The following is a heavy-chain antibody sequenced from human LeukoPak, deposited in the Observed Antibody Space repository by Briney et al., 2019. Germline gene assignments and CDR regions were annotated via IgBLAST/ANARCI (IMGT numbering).Heavy chain of an antibody. CDR3: ARVGCSGGSCYPDY. CDR2: IHYSGDI. V-gene: IGHV4-59*01. D-gene: IGHD2-15*01. J-gene: IGHJ4*02. Sequence: SETLSLTCTVSGASISTSYWYWIREPPGKGLEWIGYIHYSGDINYNPSLKSRVTISAYTSKNQLSLKLSSVTAADTAVYYCARVGCSGGSCYPDYWGQGTLVTVSS. CDR1: GASISTSY.